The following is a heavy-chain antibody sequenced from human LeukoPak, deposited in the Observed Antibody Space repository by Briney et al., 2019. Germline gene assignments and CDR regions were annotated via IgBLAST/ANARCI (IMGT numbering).Heavy chain of an antibody. Sequence: GGSLRLSCAASGFTFSSYEMNWVRQAPGKGLEWVSYISSSGSTIYYADSVKGRFTISRDNAKNSLYLQMNSLRAEDTAVYYCARGGDTMIVVVTYYFDYWGQGTLVTVSS. V-gene: IGHV3-48*03. CDR2: ISSSGSTI. CDR3: ARGGDTMIVVVTYYFDY. D-gene: IGHD3-22*01. CDR1: GFTFSSYE. J-gene: IGHJ4*02.